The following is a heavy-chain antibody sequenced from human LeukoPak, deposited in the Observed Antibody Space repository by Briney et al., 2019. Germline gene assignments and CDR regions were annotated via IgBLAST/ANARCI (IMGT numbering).Heavy chain of an antibody. CDR1: GFTFSSYA. V-gene: IGHV3-23*01. D-gene: IGHD2-2*01. CDR2: ISGSGSST. Sequence: PGGSLRLSCAASGFTFSSYAMTWVRQAPGKGLEWVSAISGSGSSTYYADSVKGRFTISRDNSKNTLYLQMNSLRAEDTAVYYCARDSCGSPSCFDYWGRGTLVTVSS. CDR3: ARDSCGSPSCFDY. J-gene: IGHJ4*02.